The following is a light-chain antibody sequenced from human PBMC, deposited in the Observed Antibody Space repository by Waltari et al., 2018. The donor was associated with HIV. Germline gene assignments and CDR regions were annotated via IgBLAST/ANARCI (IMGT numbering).Light chain of an antibody. Sequence: SYDLTQTPSVSVSPGQTARINCSRGALPKKYSSWYRQKAGQATMLLIFKDIERPSGIPERISGSGSGTGVTLTISDVQAEDEGDYFCQSTDYDGTWVFGGGTKLTVL. J-gene: IGLJ3*02. CDR3: QSTDYDGTWV. CDR1: ALPKKY. CDR2: KDI. V-gene: IGLV3-25*03.